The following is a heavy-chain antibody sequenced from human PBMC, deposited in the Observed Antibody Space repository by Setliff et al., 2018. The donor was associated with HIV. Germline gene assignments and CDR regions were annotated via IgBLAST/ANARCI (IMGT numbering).Heavy chain of an antibody. J-gene: IGHJ6*03. CDR1: GGSISSSSHY. CDR3: ARDRRGYYYGSGSCYMDV. CDR2: IYFSGST. D-gene: IGHD3-10*01. Sequence: PSETLSLTCTVSGGSISSSSHYWGWIRQPPGKGLEWIGSIYFSGSTYYNPSLKSRVTISVDTSKNQFSLKLSSVTAADTAVYYCARDRRGYYYGSGSCYMDVWGTGTTVTVSS. V-gene: IGHV4-39*02.